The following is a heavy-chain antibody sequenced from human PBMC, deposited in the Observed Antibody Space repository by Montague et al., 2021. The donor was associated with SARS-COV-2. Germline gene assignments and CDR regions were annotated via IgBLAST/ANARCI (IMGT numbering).Heavy chain of an antibody. CDR2: INEDGSQK. Sequence: SLRLPCAASGFTFTTHWMNWVRQAPGKGLEWVANINEDGSQKYYIDSVKGRFTISRDNARNSLFLQMTGLRAEDTAVYYCTALRRTDPFDYWGQGNLVTVSS. CDR1: GFTFTTHW. CDR3: TALRRTDPFDY. V-gene: IGHV3-7*01. J-gene: IGHJ4*02. D-gene: IGHD2-21*02.